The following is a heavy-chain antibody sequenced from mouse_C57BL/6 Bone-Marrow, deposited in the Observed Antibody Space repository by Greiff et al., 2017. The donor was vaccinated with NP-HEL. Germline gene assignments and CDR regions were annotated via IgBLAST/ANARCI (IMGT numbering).Heavy chain of an antibody. CDR3: TTRGTGRDY. CDR2: FYPGGGDI. V-gene: IGHV14-1*01. J-gene: IGHJ2*01. D-gene: IGHD4-1*01. Sequence: VQLKESGAELVRPGASVKLSCTASGFNFTDYYMHWVKQRPEQGLEWIGRFYPGGGDIEYDAKFQGKATMTADTSSSTAYLQLSSLTSEDTAVYCGTTRGTGRDYWGQGTTLTVSA. CDR1: GFNFTDYY.